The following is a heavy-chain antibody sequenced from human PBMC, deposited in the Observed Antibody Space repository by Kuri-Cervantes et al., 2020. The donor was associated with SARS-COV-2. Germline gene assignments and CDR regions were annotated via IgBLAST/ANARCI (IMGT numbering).Heavy chain of an antibody. CDR1: GGSFSGYY. CDR3: ARGMAKALYYFDY. V-gene: IGHV4-34*01. Sequence: GSLRLSCAVYGGSFSGYYWSWIRQPPGKGLEWIGEINHSGSTNYNPSLKSRVTISVDTSKNQFSLKLSSVTAADTAVYYCARGMAKALYYFDYWGQGTLVTVSS. D-gene: IGHD2-8*01. J-gene: IGHJ4*02. CDR2: INHSGST.